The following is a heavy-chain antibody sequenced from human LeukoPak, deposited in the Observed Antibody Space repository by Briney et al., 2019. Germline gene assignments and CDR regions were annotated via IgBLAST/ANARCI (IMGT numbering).Heavy chain of an antibody. CDR2: IKQDGSEK. J-gene: IGHJ4*02. CDR1: GFTFSSYW. V-gene: IGHV3-7*04. D-gene: IGHD6-13*01. CDR3: ARAGYSSSWPLDY. Sequence: PGGSLRLSCAASGFTFSSYWMSWVRQAPGKGLEWVANIKQDGSEKYYVDSVKGRFTISRDNAKSSLYLQMNSLRAEDTAVYYCARAGYSSSWPLDYWGQGTLVTVSS.